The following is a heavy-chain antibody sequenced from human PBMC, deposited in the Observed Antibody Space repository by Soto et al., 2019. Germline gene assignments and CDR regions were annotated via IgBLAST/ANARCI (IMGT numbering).Heavy chain of an antibody. J-gene: IGHJ4*02. D-gene: IGHD3-22*01. V-gene: IGHV5-51*01. CDR2: IYPGDSDT. CDR1: GYSFTSYW. CDR3: ARQYYYDSSGSSSLGH. Sequence: ESLRLSCKGSGYSFTSYWIGWVRQMPGKGLEWMGLIYPGDSDTRYSPSFQGQVTISADKSISTAYLQWSSLKASDTAMFYCARQYYYDSSGSSSLGHWGQGILVTVPQ.